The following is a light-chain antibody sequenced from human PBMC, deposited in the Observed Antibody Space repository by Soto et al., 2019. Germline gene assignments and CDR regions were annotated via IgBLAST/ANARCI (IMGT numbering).Light chain of an antibody. CDR2: DVS. CDR1: SSDIGGYDH. V-gene: IGLV2-14*01. Sequence: QSVLTQPASVSGSPGQSITISCTGTSSDIGGYDHVSWYQQHPGKAPKLMIYDVSVRPSGVSDRFSGSKSANTASLTISGLQAEDEADYYCNSYTTSSSLYVFGPGTKLTVL. CDR3: NSYTTSSSLYV. J-gene: IGLJ1*01.